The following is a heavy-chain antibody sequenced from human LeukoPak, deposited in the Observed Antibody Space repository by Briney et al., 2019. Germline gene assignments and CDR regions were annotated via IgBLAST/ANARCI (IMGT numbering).Heavy chain of an antibody. V-gene: IGHV4-39*01. Sequence: SETLSLTCTVSGGSISSSSYYWGWIRQPPGKGLEWIGSIYYSGSTYYNPSLKSRVTISVDTSKNQFSLKLSSVTAADTAVYYCARLHPHYFDYWGQGTLVTVSS. CDR1: GGSISSSSYY. J-gene: IGHJ4*02. CDR2: IYYSGST. CDR3: ARLHPHYFDY.